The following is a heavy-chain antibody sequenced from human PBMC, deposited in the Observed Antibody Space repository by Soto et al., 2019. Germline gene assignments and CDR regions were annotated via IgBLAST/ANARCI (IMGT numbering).Heavy chain of an antibody. CDR1: GYTFTSYG. J-gene: IGHJ4*02. CDR2: ISAYNGNT. Sequence: ASVKVSCKASGYTFTSYGISWVRRAPAQGLEWMGWISAYNGNTNYAQKLQGRVTMTTDTSTSTAYMELRSLRSDDTAVYYCARALDWFFEWLLSDVHDYFDYWGQGTLVTVSS. D-gene: IGHD3-3*01. CDR3: ARALDWFFEWLLSDVHDYFDY. V-gene: IGHV1-18*04.